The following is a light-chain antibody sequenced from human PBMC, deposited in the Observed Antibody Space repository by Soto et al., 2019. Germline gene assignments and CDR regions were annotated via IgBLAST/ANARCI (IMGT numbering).Light chain of an antibody. V-gene: IGKV3-20*01. Sequence: EIVLTQSPGTLSLSPGERATLSCRASQSVSSSFLAWYQQKPGQAPRLLIYGACSRATGIPDRFSGSGSGTDFTLTISRLEPEDFAVYYCQHYDSTLLMYTFGQGTKLEIK. CDR2: GAC. CDR3: QHYDSTLLMYT. J-gene: IGKJ2*01. CDR1: QSVSSSF.